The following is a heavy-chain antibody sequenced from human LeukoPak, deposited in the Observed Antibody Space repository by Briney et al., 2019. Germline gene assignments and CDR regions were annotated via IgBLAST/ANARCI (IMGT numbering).Heavy chain of an antibody. V-gene: IGHV1-2*02. Sequence: ASVKVSCKASGYTFVGYYIHWVRQAPGQELEWMGWINPKSGDTIYAQKFQGRVTMTSDTSITTAYMELSSLTSDDAAVYYCARVTIFGVAGDWGQGTLVSVSS. CDR3: ARVTIFGVAGD. D-gene: IGHD3-3*01. CDR1: GYTFVGYY. CDR2: INPKSGDT. J-gene: IGHJ4*02.